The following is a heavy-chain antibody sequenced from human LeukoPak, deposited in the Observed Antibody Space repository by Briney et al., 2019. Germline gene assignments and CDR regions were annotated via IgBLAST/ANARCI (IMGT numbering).Heavy chain of an antibody. CDR3: ARIEVADYVWGSYRY. J-gene: IGHJ4*02. CDR2: ISYDGSNK. V-gene: IGHV3-30*04. Sequence: GGSLRLSCAASGFTFSSYAMHWVRQAPGKGLEWVAVISYDGSNKYYADSVKGRFTISRDNSKNTLYLQMNSLRAEDTAVYYCARIEVADYVWGSYRYWGQGTLVTVSS. CDR1: GFTFSSYA. D-gene: IGHD3-16*02.